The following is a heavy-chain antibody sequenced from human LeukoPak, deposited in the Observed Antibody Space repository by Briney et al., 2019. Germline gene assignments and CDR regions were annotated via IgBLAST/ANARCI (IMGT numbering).Heavy chain of an antibody. CDR1: GGSISSTNW. J-gene: IGHJ4*02. V-gene: IGHV4-4*02. CDR3: SRESGAFCPFGY. D-gene: IGHD1-26*01. Sequence: SETLSLTCGVSGGSISSTNWWRWVRQPPGQGLEWIGEISLTGRTNYNPSLNGRVTMSLDESRNPLSLSLTSVTAADTAIYYCSRESGAFCPFGYWGQGTLVIVPP. CDR2: ISLTGRT.